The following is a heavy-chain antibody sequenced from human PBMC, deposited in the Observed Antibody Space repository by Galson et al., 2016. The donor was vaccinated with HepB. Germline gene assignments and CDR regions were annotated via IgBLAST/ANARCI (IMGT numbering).Heavy chain of an antibody. V-gene: IGHV3-7*01. Sequence: SLRLSCAASGFTSSSYWMSWVRQAPGKGLEWVANIKQDGSEKYYVDSLKGRFTISRDNAKNSLYLQVNSLRAEDTAVYHCARDWEFHFDYWGQGTLVTVSS. CDR2: IKQDGSEK. CDR1: GFTSSSYW. J-gene: IGHJ4*02. CDR3: ARDWEFHFDY. D-gene: IGHD1-26*01.